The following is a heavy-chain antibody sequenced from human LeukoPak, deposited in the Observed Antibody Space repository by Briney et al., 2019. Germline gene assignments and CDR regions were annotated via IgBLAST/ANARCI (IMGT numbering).Heavy chain of an antibody. CDR2: ISGSGGST. J-gene: IGHJ4*02. CDR1: GFTFSSYG. Sequence: GGSLRLSCAASGFTFSSYGMSWVRQAPGKGLEWVSAISGSGGSTYYADSVKGRFTISRDNSKNTLYLQMNSLRAEDTAVYYCAKDTDSSGWIDYWGQGTLVTVSS. CDR3: AKDTDSSGWIDY. V-gene: IGHV3-23*01. D-gene: IGHD6-19*01.